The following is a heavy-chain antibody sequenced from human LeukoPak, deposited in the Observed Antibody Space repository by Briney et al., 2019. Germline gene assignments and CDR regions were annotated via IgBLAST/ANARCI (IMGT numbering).Heavy chain of an antibody. CDR3: ARDMSTRVTPISYAIDV. D-gene: IGHD4-23*01. CDR2: INPNGGRT. CDR1: ENTFTNYY. J-gene: IGHJ3*01. V-gene: IGHV1-46*01. Sequence: ASVTVSCKASENTFTNYYMHWVRQAPGQGLEWLGLINPNGGRTSYAQNFQGRVTMTRDTSTTTVYLELSSLRSEDTAVYYCARDMSTRVTPISYAIDVWGQGTMVTVSS.